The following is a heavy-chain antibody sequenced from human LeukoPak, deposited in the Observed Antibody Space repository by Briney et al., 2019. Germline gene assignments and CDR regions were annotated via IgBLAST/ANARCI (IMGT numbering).Heavy chain of an antibody. D-gene: IGHD6-13*01. J-gene: IGHJ4*02. CDR3: AKDTRLGSSWLYFDY. CDR1: GFTFDDYA. CDR2: ISWNSGSI. Sequence: GGSLRLSCAASGFTFDDYAMHWVRQAPGKGLEWVSGISWNSGSIGYADSVKGRFTISRDNAKNSLYLQMNSLRAEDTALYYCAKDTRLGSSWLYFDYWGQGTLVTVSS. V-gene: IGHV3-9*01.